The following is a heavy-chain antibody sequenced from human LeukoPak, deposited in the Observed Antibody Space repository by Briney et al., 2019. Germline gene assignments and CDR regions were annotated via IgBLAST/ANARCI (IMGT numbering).Heavy chain of an antibody. CDR2: TNPSGGST. Sequence: ASVKVSCKASGYTFTSYYMHWVRQAPGQGLEWMGITNPSGGSTSYAQKFQGRVTMTRDTSTSTVYMELSSLRSEDTAVYYCARVPQVGATFDYWGQGTLVTVSS. CDR1: GYTFTSYY. V-gene: IGHV1-46*01. D-gene: IGHD1-26*01. CDR3: ARVPQVGATFDY. J-gene: IGHJ4*02.